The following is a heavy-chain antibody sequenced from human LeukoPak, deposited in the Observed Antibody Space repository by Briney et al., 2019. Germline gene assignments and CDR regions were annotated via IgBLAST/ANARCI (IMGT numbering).Heavy chain of an antibody. CDR1: GFTSSSYW. V-gene: IGHV3-74*01. D-gene: IGHD4-17*01. CDR3: ARAPFSYGDYFDY. CDR2: INSDGSST. Sequence: GGSLRLSCAASGFTSSSYWMHRVRQAPGKGLVWVSRINSDGSSTSYADSVKGRFTISRDNAKNTLYLQMNSLRAEDTAVYYCARAPFSYGDYFDYWGQGTLVTVSS. J-gene: IGHJ4*02.